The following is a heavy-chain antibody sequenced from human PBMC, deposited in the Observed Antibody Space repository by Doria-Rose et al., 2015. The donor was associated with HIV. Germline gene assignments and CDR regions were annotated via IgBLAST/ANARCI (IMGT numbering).Heavy chain of an antibody. CDR1: GVSLSSPGMG. V-gene: IGHV2-26*01. Sequence: QWGPVLVKPTETLTLTCTVSGVSLSSPGMGVSWIRQHPGKAREWLASIFSVYERSYNTSLKSSLTISRVASRSQVVLTMTDMDLVDTATYYCARIKSSRWYRKSYFDSWGQGS. J-gene: IGHJ4*02. CDR3: ARIKSSRWYRKSYFDS. D-gene: IGHD6-13*01. CDR2: IFSVYER.